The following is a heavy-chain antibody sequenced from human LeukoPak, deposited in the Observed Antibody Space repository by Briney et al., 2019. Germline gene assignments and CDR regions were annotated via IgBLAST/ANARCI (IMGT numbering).Heavy chain of an antibody. D-gene: IGHD3-9*01. CDR3: ARQDILTGYAFDI. Sequence: PSETLSLTCTVSGGSISSYYWSWIRQPPGKGLEWIGSIYYSGSTYYNPSLKSRVTISVDTSKNQFSLKLSSVTAADTAVYYCARQDILTGYAFDIWGQGTMVTVSS. J-gene: IGHJ3*02. CDR2: IYYSGST. V-gene: IGHV4-39*01. CDR1: GGSISSYY.